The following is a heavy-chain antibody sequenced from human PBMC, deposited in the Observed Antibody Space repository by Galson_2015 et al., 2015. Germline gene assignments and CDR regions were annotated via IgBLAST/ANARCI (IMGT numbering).Heavy chain of an antibody. CDR2: INGGNGKT. CDR3: TRGRVAAAGTDY. V-gene: IGHV1-3*01. D-gene: IGHD6-13*01. J-gene: IGHJ4*02. CDR1: GYTFTTYA. Sequence: SVKVSCKASGYTFTTYAIHWVRQAPGQRLEWMGWINGGNGKTKYSQNFQGRVSMTRDTSASTAYMELSSLRSEDTSVYYCTRGRVAAAGTDYRGQGTLVTVSS.